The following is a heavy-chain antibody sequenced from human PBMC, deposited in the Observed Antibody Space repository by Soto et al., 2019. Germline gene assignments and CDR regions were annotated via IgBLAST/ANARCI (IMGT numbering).Heavy chain of an antibody. CDR2: INPSGGST. CDR1: GYTFTSYY. V-gene: IGHV1-46*01. J-gene: IGHJ5*02. Sequence: ASVKVSCKASGYTFTSYYMHWVRQAPGQGLEWMGIINPSGGSTSYAQKFQGRVTMTRDTSTSTVYMELSSLRSEDTAVYYCARVKVRAYYMGLFDTWGQGTLVTVSS. CDR3: ARVKVRAYYMGLFDT. D-gene: IGHD2-21*01.